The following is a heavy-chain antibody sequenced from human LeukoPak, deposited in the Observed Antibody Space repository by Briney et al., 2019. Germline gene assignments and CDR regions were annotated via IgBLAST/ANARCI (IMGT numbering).Heavy chain of an antibody. CDR1: GITLSNYG. CDR2: ISGSGGGT. D-gene: IGHD3-22*01. V-gene: IGHV3-23*01. J-gene: IGHJ4*02. CDR3: AKRGVVIRVILVGFHKEAYCFDS. Sequence: GGSLRLSCAVSGITLSNYGMSWVRQAPGKGLEWVAGISGSGGGTKYADPVKGRFTISRDNSKNTLHLQMNSLRAEDTAVYFCAKRGVVIRVILVGFHKEAYCFDSWGQGALVTVSS.